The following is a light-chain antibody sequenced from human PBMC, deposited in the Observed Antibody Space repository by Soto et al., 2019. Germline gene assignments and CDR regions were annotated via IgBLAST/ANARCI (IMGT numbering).Light chain of an antibody. V-gene: IGKV3-11*01. J-gene: IGKJ4*01. CDR3: QQRSNWPPT. CDR2: DAS. Sequence: EIVLRQSPATLSLPPGERATLSCRASQSVSSYLAWYQQKPGQAPRLLIYDASNRATGIPARFSGSGSGTDFTLTISSLEPEDFAVYYCQQRSNWPPTFGGGTKVDIK. CDR1: QSVSSY.